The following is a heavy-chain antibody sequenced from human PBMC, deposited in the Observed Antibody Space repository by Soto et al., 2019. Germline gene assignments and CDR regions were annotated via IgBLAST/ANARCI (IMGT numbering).Heavy chain of an antibody. V-gene: IGHV4-59*01. D-gene: IGHD2-15*01. CDR1: GGSISSYY. CDR2: IYYSGST. J-gene: IGHJ4*02. Sequence: SETLSLTCTVSGGSISSYYWSWIRQPPGKGLEWIGYIYYSGSTNYNPSLKSRVTISVDTSKNQFSLKLSSVTAADTAVYYCARVVPIYCSGGSCYERYFDYWGQGTLVTVSS. CDR3: ARVVPIYCSGGSCYERYFDY.